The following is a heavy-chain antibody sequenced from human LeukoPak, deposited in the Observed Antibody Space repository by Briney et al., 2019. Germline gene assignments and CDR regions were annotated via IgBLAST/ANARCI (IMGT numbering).Heavy chain of an antibody. CDR1: GGSFSGYY. Sequence: SETLSLTCAVYGGSFSGYYWSWIRQPPGKGLKWIGEINHSGSTNYNPSLKSRATISVDTSKNQFSLKLSSVTAADTAVYYCASAADYYDSSGYSRYWGQGTLVTVSS. J-gene: IGHJ4*02. V-gene: IGHV4-34*01. D-gene: IGHD3-22*01. CDR3: ASAADYYDSSGYSRY. CDR2: INHSGST.